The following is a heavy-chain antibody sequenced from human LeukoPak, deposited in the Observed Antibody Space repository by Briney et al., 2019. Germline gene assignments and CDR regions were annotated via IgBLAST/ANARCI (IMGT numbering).Heavy chain of an antibody. J-gene: IGHJ4*02. D-gene: IGHD2-2*03. Sequence: PGGSLRLSCAASGFTFSSYGMHWVRQAPGKGLEWVAFIRYDGSNKYYADSVKGRFTISRDNAKSTVFLQMNSLRVEDTAFYYCARGPPGYRVGDYWGPGTLVTVSS. CDR1: GFTFSSYG. CDR3: ARGPPGYRVGDY. V-gene: IGHV3-30*02. CDR2: IRYDGSNK.